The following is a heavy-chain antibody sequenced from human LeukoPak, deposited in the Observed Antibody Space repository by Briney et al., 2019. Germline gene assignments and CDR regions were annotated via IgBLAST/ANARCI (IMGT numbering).Heavy chain of an antibody. D-gene: IGHD3-9*01. Sequence: GGSLRLSCAASGFTFSSYAMSWVRQAPGKGLEWVSAISGSGGSTYYADSVKGRFTISRDNSKNTLYLQMNSLRAEDTAVYYCGHNYDILTGPDVYGMDVWGQGTTVTVSS. CDR2: ISGSGGST. CDR1: GFTFSSYA. J-gene: IGHJ6*02. CDR3: GHNYDILTGPDVYGMDV. V-gene: IGHV3-23*01.